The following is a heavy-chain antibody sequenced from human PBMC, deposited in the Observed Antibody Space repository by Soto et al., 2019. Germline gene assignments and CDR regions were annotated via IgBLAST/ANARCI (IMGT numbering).Heavy chain of an antibody. CDR3: ARDPSPYTSGWYGIDF. CDR2: ISYDGTNK. J-gene: IGHJ4*01. V-gene: IGHV3-30*04. CDR1: GFMFSAYA. Sequence: PGGSLRLSCAASGFMFSAYAMLWVRQAPGKGLEWVAAISYDGTNKYYADSIKGRFTISRDNSANTLFLQVNSLRREDTAMYYCARDPSPYTSGWYGIDFWGLGTLVTVSS. D-gene: IGHD6-19*01.